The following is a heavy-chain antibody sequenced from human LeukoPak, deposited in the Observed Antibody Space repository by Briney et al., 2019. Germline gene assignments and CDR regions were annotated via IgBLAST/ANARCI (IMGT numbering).Heavy chain of an antibody. CDR1: GFTFTNYA. CDR3: AKDYATTTLDY. V-gene: IGHV3-23*01. J-gene: IGHJ4*02. Sequence: GGSLRLSCTASGFTFTNYAMSWVRQAPGKGLEWVSYISSSGSTIYYADSVKGRFTISRDNSKNTLYLQMNSLRAEDTAVYYCAKDYATTTLDYWGQGTLVTVSS. CDR2: ISSSGSTI. D-gene: IGHD5-12*01.